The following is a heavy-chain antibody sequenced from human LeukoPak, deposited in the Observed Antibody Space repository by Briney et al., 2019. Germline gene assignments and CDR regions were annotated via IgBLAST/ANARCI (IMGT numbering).Heavy chain of an antibody. J-gene: IGHJ4*02. Sequence: PGGSLRLSCAASGFTFSDYYMSWIRQAPGKGLEWVSYISSSGSTIHYADSEKGRFTNSRDNAKNSLYLQMNSLRAEDTAVYYCASPTYDHVWGWSQGTLVTVSS. CDR1: GFTFSDYY. V-gene: IGHV3-11*01. CDR2: ISSSGSTI. D-gene: IGHD3-16*01. CDR3: ASPTYDHVWG.